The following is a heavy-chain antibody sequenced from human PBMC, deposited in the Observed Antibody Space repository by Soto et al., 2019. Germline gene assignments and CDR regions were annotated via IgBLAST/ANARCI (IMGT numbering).Heavy chain of an antibody. CDR3: ARTGRTSAFDN. D-gene: IGHD1-1*01. V-gene: IGHV1-2*02. J-gene: IGHJ3*02. CDR1: GYTFTDYY. Sequence: QVQLVHPGAEVKKPGASVKISCKASGYTFTDYYLHWVRQAPGQGLVWMGWIDPNSGDTRYLQMFQGRVTMTRDTSISTVYMEVSSLRSDDAAVFYCARTGRTSAFDNWGQGTMVTVSS. CDR2: IDPNSGDT.